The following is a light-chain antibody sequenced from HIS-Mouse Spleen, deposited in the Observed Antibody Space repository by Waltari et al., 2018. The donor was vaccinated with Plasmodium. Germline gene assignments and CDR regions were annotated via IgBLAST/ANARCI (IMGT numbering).Light chain of an antibody. V-gene: IGKV3-15*01. CDR2: GAS. CDR3: QQYNNWSFT. J-gene: IGKJ3*01. CDR1: QSVRSH. Sequence: EIVMTQSPATLSVSPGERATLSCRASQSVRSHLAWDQQKPGQAPRLLIYGASTRATGIPARFSGSGSGTEFTLTISSLQSEDFAVYYCQQYNNWSFTFGPGTKVDIK.